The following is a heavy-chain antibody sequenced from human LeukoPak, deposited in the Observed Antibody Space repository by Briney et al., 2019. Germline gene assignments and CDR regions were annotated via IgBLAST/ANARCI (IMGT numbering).Heavy chain of an antibody. Sequence: ASVKVFCKASGGTFSSYAISWVRQAPGQGLEWMGRIIPIFGIANYAQKFQGRVTITADKSTSTAYMELSSLRSEDTAVYYCARALGSGSYSGYDAFDIWGQGTMVTVSS. J-gene: IGHJ3*02. CDR3: ARALGSGSYSGYDAFDI. V-gene: IGHV1-69*04. CDR1: GGTFSSYA. D-gene: IGHD1-26*01. CDR2: IIPIFGIA.